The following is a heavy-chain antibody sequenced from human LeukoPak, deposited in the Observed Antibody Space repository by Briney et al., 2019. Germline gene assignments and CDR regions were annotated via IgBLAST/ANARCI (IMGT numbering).Heavy chain of an antibody. V-gene: IGHV4-61*02. J-gene: IGHJ4*02. CDR1: GGSISSGSYY. CDR3: ASSPPGPDGVKY. Sequence: SETLSLTCTVSGGSISSGSYYWSWIRQPAGKGLEWIGRIYTSGSTNYNPSLKSRVTISVDTSKNQFSLKLSSVTAADTAVYYCASSPPGPDGVKYWGQGTLVTVSS. D-gene: IGHD4-17*01. CDR2: IYTSGST.